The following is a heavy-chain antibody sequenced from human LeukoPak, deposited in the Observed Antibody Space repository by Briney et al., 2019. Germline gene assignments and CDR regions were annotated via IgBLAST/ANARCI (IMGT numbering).Heavy chain of an antibody. V-gene: IGHV4-39*02. CDR3: ARYTGVNGYYFDY. CDR1: GRSISSRSYY. CDR2: IYRSGST. Sequence: SETLSLTCNVSGRSISSRSYYSSWLRQPPGKGLEWIATIYRSGSTYYNASLKSRVTISVDTSKSHFSLKLSSVTAADTAMYYCARYTGVNGYYFDYWGQGTLVTVSS. D-gene: IGHD2-8*01. J-gene: IGHJ4*02.